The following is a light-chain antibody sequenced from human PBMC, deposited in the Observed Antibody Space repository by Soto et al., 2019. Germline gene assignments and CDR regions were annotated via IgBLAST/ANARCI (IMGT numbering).Light chain of an antibody. CDR3: QSYDSSLNDVV. J-gene: IGLJ2*01. CDR1: SSNIGAGYD. Sequence: QSVLTQPPSVSGAPGQRVTISCSGGSSNIGAGYDVHWYQQLPETPPKLLIYGYNNRPSGVPDRFSGSKSGTSASLAITGLQAEDEAVYYCQSYDSSLNDVVFGGGTKVTVL. CDR2: GYN. V-gene: IGLV1-40*01.